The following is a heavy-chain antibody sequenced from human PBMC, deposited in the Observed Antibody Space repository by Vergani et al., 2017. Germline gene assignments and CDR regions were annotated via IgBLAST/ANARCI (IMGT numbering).Heavy chain of an antibody. CDR2: IYTSGST. D-gene: IGHD4-17*01. CDR3: ARESGPYGDYTRGGGS. CDR1: GGSISSGSYY. V-gene: IGHV4-61*02. Sequence: QVQLQESGPGLVKPSQTLSLTCTVSGGSISSGSYYWSWIRQPAGKGLEWVGRIYTSGSTNYNPSLKSRVTISVDTSTHQFSLKLSSVTAAATAVYYCARESGPYGDYTRGGGSWGQGTLVTVSS. J-gene: IGHJ4*02.